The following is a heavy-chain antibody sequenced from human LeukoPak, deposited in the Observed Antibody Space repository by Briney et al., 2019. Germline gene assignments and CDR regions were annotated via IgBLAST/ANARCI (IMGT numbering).Heavy chain of an antibody. CDR2: IYHSGST. V-gene: IGHV4-34*01. CDR3: ATVREPETTTVVKLEGGFDY. Sequence: SETLSLTCAVYGGSFSGYYWSWIRQPPGKGVEWIGEIYHSGSTNYNPSLKSRVTISVDTSKNQFSLKLSSVTAADTAVYYCATVREPETTTVVKLEGGFDYWGQGTLVTVSS. D-gene: IGHD4-23*01. J-gene: IGHJ4*02. CDR1: GGSFSGYY.